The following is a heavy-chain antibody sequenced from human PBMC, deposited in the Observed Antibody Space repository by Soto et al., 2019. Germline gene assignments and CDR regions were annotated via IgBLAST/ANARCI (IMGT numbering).Heavy chain of an antibody. D-gene: IGHD6-19*01. V-gene: IGHV4-39*01. CDR1: GGSITRNNHY. J-gene: IGHJ4*02. CDR2: ILYSGST. Sequence: QLQLQESGPGLVKPSETLSLTCIVSGGSITRNNHYWGWIRQSPGKGLEWIGRILYSGSTNYNPSLKSRVTLSVETSKSQSSLKMSSVTAADTALYYCARLGSSGWYQGSYFDYWGQGTLVTVSS. CDR3: ARLGSSGWYQGSYFDY.